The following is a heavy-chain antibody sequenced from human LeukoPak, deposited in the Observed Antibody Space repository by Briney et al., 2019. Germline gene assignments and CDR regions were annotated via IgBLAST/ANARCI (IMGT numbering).Heavy chain of an antibody. D-gene: IGHD3-10*01. Sequence: GASVKVSCKASGYTFTGYYMHWVRQAPGQGLEWMGWINPNSGGTNYAQKFQGRVTMTRDTSISTAYMELSGLRSDDTAVYYCARDYYYGSGSYEEPLDYWGQGTLVTVSS. CDR2: INPNSGGT. CDR1: GYTFTGYY. CDR3: ARDYYYGSGSYEEPLDY. J-gene: IGHJ4*02. V-gene: IGHV1-2*02.